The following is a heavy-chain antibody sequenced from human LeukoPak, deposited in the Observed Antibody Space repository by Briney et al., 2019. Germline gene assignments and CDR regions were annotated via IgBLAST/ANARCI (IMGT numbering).Heavy chain of an antibody. J-gene: IGHJ4*02. D-gene: IGHD3-10*01. Sequence: ASVKVSCKSSAYTFTTYGISWVRQAPGQGLEWMGWISAYNGNTNYAQKFQGRFTMTTDTSTSTAYMELRSLRSDDTAVYYCARDGSGVWFDYWGQGTLVTVSS. CDR3: ARDGSGVWFDY. V-gene: IGHV1-18*01. CDR2: ISAYNGNT. CDR1: AYTFTTYG.